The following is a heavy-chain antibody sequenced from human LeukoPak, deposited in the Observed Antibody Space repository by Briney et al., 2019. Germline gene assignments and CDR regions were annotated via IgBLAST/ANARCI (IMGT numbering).Heavy chain of an antibody. Sequence: GSSVKVSCKXSGGTFSSYAISWVRQAPRQGLEWMGRIIPIFGTANYSQKFQGRVTITTDESTSTAYMELSSLRSEDTAVYYCARDIIAAAGDVYFDYWGQGTLVTVSS. V-gene: IGHV1-69*05. CDR2: IIPIFGTA. CDR1: GGTFSSYA. D-gene: IGHD6-13*01. CDR3: ARDIIAAAGDVYFDY. J-gene: IGHJ4*02.